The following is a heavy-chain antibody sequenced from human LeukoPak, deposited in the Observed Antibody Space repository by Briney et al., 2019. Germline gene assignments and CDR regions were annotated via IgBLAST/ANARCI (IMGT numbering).Heavy chain of an antibody. Sequence: GASVKVSCKASGGTFSSYAISWVRQAPGQGLEWMGGIIPIFGTANYAQKFQGRVTMTEDTSTDTAYMELSSLRSEDTAVYYYASGPVEQWLETYYYYGMDVWGQGTTVTVSS. CDR1: GGTFSSYA. D-gene: IGHD6-19*01. CDR3: ASGPVEQWLETYYYYGMDV. V-gene: IGHV1-69*06. CDR2: IIPIFGTA. J-gene: IGHJ6*02.